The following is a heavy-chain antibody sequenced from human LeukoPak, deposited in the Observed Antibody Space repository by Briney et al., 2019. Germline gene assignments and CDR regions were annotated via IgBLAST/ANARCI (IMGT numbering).Heavy chain of an antibody. CDR1: GFTFSGYA. CDR2: ISGSGGST. V-gene: IGHV3-23*01. D-gene: IGHD3-10*01. Sequence: PGGSLRLSCAASGFTFSGYAMSWVRQAPGKVLEWVSAISGSGGSTYYADSVKGRFTISRDNSKNTLYLQMSSLRDEDTAVYYCTKDLWEVGPVSGIYDWGLVSLVAVSS. J-gene: IGHJ4*01. CDR3: TKDLWEVGPVSGIYD.